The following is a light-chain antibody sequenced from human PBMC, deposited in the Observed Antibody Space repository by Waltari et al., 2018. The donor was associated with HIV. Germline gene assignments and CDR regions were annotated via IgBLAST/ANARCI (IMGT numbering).Light chain of an antibody. V-gene: IGKV1-33*01. CDR1: QDISNC. J-gene: IGKJ5*01. CDR3: QQYERLPIT. Sequence: DIQMTQSPSSLSASVGDRVTITCQASQDISNCVNWYQQKPGKAPKLLIYDASTLQTGVPSRFSGRRSGTDFTFTISSLQPEDFAIYYCQQYERLPITFGQGTRLEIK. CDR2: DAS.